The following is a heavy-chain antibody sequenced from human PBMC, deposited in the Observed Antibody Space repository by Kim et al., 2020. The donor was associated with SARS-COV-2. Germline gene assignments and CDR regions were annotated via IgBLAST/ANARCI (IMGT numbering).Heavy chain of an antibody. CDR1: GGSFSGYY. V-gene: IGHV4-34*01. J-gene: IGHJ4*02. D-gene: IGHD3-22*01. CDR2: INHSGST. CDR3: ARGPRYYYDSSGYKKIDY. Sequence: SETLSLTCAVYGGSFSGYYWSWIRQPPGKGLEWIGEINHSGSTNYNPSLKSRVTISVDTSKNQFSLKLSSVTAADTAVYYCARGPRYYYDSSGYKKIDYWGQGTLVTVSS.